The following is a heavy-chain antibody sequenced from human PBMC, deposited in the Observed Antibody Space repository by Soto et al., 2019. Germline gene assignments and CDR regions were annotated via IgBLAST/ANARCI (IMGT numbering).Heavy chain of an antibody. D-gene: IGHD5-18*01. CDR1: GGSISNAAYS. Sequence: SSETLSLTCTVSGGSISNAAYSWSWIRQPPGKGLEWIGYIYPSGMPFYNPSLRSRVTISMDRSNDQFSLNLKSVTAADTAVYYCARERGGYGLFDSWGQGTLVTVSS. J-gene: IGHJ4*02. CDR2: IYPSGMP. CDR3: ARERGGYGLFDS. V-gene: IGHV4-30-2*01.